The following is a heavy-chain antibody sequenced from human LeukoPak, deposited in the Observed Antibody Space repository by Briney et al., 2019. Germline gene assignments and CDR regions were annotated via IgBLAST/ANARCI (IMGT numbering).Heavy chain of an antibody. CDR2: IPYDSSNK. Sequence: QPGGSLRLSCAASGFTFSTYGMHWVRQAPGKGLEWLAYIPYDSSNKYYADSVRGRFTISRDNSKNTLYLQMNSLRAEDTAVYYCGKGTVVVPAVADYWGQGTLVTVSS. D-gene: IGHD2-2*01. V-gene: IGHV3-30*02. J-gene: IGHJ4*02. CDR1: GFTFSTYG. CDR3: GKGTVVVPAVADY.